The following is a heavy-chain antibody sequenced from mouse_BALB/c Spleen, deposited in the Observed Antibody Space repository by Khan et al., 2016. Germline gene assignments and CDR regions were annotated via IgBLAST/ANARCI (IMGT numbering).Heavy chain of an antibody. D-gene: IGHD1-1*01. Sequence: EVKLLESGGDLVQPGGSLKLSCAASGFDFSRYWMSWVRQAPGKGLEWIGEINPDSSTINYTPSLKDKFIISRDNDKNTLYLQMSKVRSEDTALDYCARYYGRNWFAYGGQGTLVTVSA. CDR1: GFDFSRYW. CDR2: INPDSSTI. CDR3: ARYYGRNWFAY. V-gene: IGHV4-1*02. J-gene: IGHJ3*01.